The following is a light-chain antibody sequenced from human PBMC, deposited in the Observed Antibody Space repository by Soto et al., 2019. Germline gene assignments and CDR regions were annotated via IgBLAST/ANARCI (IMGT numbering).Light chain of an antibody. CDR3: SSYATISTLVV. Sequence: QSALTQPASVSGSPGQSITISCTGTSSDVGGYNYVSWYQQYPGKAPKLMIYEVSRRPSGVSNRFSGSKSGNTASLTISGLQAGDEADYYCSSYATISTLVVFGGGTKVTVL. V-gene: IGLV2-14*01. J-gene: IGLJ2*01. CDR1: SSDVGGYNY. CDR2: EVS.